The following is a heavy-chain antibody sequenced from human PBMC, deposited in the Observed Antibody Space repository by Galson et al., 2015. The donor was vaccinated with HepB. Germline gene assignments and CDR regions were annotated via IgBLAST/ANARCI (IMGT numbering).Heavy chain of an antibody. D-gene: IGHD3-3*01. CDR2: ISGHAEKI. CDR3: VKDSHYDFWQGSLFEL. CDR1: GFTFSSYA. J-gene: IGHJ4*02. Sequence: SLRLSCAASGFTFSSYAMTWVRQAPAKGLEWVSTISGHAEKIYYAESLKGRFTISRDNSKSTVYLQISGLRVDDTAVYYCVKDSHYDFWQGSLFELWGQGTPVTVAS. V-gene: IGHV3-23*01.